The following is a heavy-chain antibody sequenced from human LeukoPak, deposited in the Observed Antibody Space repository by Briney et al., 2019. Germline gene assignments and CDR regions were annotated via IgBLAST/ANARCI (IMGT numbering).Heavy chain of an antibody. Sequence: SETLSLTCAVYGGSFSGYYWSWIRQPPGKGLEWIGEINHSGSTNYNPSLKSRVTISVDTSKNQFSLKLSSVTAADTAVYYCARVLGISYAFDYWGQGTLVTVSP. D-gene: IGHD3-10*01. CDR1: GGSFSGYY. CDR3: ARVLGISYAFDY. V-gene: IGHV4-34*01. J-gene: IGHJ4*02. CDR2: INHSGST.